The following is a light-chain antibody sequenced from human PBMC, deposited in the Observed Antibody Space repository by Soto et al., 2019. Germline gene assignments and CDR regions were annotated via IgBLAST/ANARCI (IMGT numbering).Light chain of an antibody. CDR2: DAS. CDR3: QQRSNWPPWT. V-gene: IGKV3-11*01. J-gene: IGKJ1*01. CDR1: QSVRSY. Sequence: EIVLTQSPATLSLSPGERATLSCRASQSVRSYLAWYQQKPGQAPRLLIYDASNRATGIPARFSGSGSGTDFTLTISSLEPEDFAVYYCQQRSNWPPWTFGPGTKVEIK.